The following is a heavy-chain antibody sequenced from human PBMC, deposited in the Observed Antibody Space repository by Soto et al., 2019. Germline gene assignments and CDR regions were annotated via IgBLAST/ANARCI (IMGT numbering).Heavy chain of an antibody. J-gene: IGHJ4*02. D-gene: IGHD3-22*01. CDR3: ARDRSRDSSGWIDY. Sequence: QVQLVESGGGLVKPGGSLRLSCAASGFTFSDYYMTWIRQAPGKGLEWVSYISSSSTYTNYGDSVKGRFTISRDNAKNSLYLQMNGLRAEDTAVYYCARDRSRDSSGWIDYWGQGTLVTVSS. V-gene: IGHV3-11*05. CDR1: GFTFSDYY. CDR2: ISSSSTYT.